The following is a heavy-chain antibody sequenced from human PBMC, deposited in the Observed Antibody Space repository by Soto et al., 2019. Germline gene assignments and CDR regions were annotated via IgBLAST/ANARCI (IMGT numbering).Heavy chain of an antibody. J-gene: IGHJ3*02. CDR3: AKSRRLGYCSSTSCPGGAFDI. D-gene: IGHD2-2*01. CDR2: ISGSGGST. CDR1: GFTFSSYA. Sequence: EVQLLAPGGGLVQPGGSLGLSCAASGFTFSSYAMSWVRQAPGKGLEWVSAISGSGGSTYYADSVKGRFTISRDNSKNTLYLQMNSLRAEDTAVYYCAKSRRLGYCSSTSCPGGAFDIWGQGTMVTVSS. V-gene: IGHV3-23*01.